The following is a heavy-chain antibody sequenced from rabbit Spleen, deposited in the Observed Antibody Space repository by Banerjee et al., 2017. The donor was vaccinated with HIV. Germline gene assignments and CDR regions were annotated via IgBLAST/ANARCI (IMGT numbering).Heavy chain of an antibody. Sequence: QEQLVESGGGLVKPQGSLKLSCTASGFSFSNKAVMCWVRQTAGKGLEWIACINAVTGKAVYASWAKGRFTFSKTSSTTVTLQMTNLTAADTATYFCARDLDSVIGWNFGWWGQGTLVTVS. CDR1: GFSFSNKAV. D-gene: IGHD4-1*01. V-gene: IGHV1S45*01. CDR3: ARDLDSVIGWNFGW. J-gene: IGHJ3*01. CDR2: INAVTGKA.